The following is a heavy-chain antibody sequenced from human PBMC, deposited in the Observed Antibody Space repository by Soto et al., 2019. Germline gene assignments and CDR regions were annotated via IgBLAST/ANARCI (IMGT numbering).Heavy chain of an antibody. D-gene: IGHD6-19*01. V-gene: IGHV1-18*01. J-gene: IGHJ5*02. Sequence: ASVKVSCKASGYTFTSYGISWVRQAPGQGLEWMGWISAYNGNTNYAQKLRGRVTMTTDTSTSTAYMELRSLRSDDTAVYYCARERSSGWYAWFDPWGQGTLVTVSS. CDR3: ARERSSGWYAWFDP. CDR1: GYTFTSYG. CDR2: ISAYNGNT.